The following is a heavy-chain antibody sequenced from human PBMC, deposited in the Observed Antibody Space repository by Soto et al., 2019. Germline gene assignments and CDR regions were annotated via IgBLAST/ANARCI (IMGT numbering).Heavy chain of an antibody. CDR2: ISYDGSNK. V-gene: IGHV3-30-3*01. Sequence: QVQLVESGGGVVQPGRSLRLSCAASGFTFSSYAMHWVRQAPGKGLEWVAVISYDGSNKYYADSVKGRFTISRDNSKNTLYLQMNSLRAEDTAVYYCARGDGGNSGPNPEFDYWGQGTLVTVSS. D-gene: IGHD2-21*02. J-gene: IGHJ4*02. CDR3: ARGDGGNSGPNPEFDY. CDR1: GFTFSSYA.